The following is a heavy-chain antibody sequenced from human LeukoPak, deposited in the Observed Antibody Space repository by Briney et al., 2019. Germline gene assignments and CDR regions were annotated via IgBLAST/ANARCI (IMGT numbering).Heavy chain of an antibody. J-gene: IGHJ4*02. CDR2: IYSGST. CDR1: GGSISSYY. D-gene: IGHD5-18*01. V-gene: IGHV4-59*01. CDR3: ARGFEYNYRYTFGY. Sequence: PSGTLSLTCTVSGGSISSYYWSWIRQPPGKGLEWIGYIYSGSTDYNPSLKSRVTISVDTSKNQFSLQLSSVTAADTAVYYCARGFEYNYRYTFGYWGQGTLVTVSS.